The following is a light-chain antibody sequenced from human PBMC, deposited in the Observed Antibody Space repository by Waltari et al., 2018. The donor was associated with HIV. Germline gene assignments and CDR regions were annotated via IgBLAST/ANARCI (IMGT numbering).Light chain of an antibody. CDR3: GTWDSSLRAEV. Sequence: QSVFTQPPSVPAAPGLEVAITCPGSSPHVAHSYVSWYQELPGTAPKLLIYDNNKRPSGIPYRFSGSKSGTSATLGITGLQTGDEADYYCGTWDSSLRAEVFGTGTKVTVL. V-gene: IGLV1-51*01. CDR2: DNN. J-gene: IGLJ1*01. CDR1: SPHVAHSY.